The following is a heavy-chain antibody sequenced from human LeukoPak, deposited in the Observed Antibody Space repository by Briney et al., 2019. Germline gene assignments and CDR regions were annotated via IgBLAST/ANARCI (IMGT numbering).Heavy chain of an antibody. CDR2: ISAYNGHT. V-gene: IGHV1-18*01. Sequence: ASVKVSCKASGYTFTSYGISWVRQAPGQGLEWMGWISAYNGHTKYAQKVQGRVTMTTDTSTSTAYMELRSLRSDDTAVYYCARSWELGMMFDYWGQGTLVTVSS. CDR1: GYTFTSYG. D-gene: IGHD7-27*01. J-gene: IGHJ4*02. CDR3: ARSWELGMMFDY.